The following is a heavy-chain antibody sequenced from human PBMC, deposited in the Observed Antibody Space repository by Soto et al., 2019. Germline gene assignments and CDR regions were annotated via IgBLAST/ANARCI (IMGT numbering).Heavy chain of an antibody. D-gene: IGHD6-13*01. CDR3: ARTPYSSSWYLFDY. Sequence: SETLSLTCAVYGGSFSGYYWSWIRQPPGKGLEWIGEINHSGSTNYNPSLKSRVTISVDTSKNQFSLKLSSVTAADTAVYYCARTPYSSSWYLFDYWGQGTLVTVSS. J-gene: IGHJ4*02. CDR2: INHSGST. V-gene: IGHV4-34*01. CDR1: GGSFSGYY.